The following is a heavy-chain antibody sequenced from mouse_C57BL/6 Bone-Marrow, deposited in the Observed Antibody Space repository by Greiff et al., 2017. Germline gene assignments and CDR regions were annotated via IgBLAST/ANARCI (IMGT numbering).Heavy chain of an antibody. CDR2: IWSGGIT. CDR1: GFSLSTFG. V-gene: IGHV2-2*01. Sequence: VKLVESGPGLVQPSQSLSITCTVSGFSLSTFGIHWVRQSPGKGLEWLGVIWSGGITDYNAAFISRLSISRDNSKRQVFFKMSSLHADETAIYYCARKENPLGTMDYWGQGTSVTVSS. J-gene: IGHJ4*01. CDR3: ARKENPLGTMDY.